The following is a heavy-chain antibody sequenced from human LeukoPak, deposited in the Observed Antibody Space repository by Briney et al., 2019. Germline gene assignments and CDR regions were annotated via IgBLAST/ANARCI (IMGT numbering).Heavy chain of an antibody. CDR2: ISGSGGST. CDR1: GFTFSSYA. CDR3: AEEGYSSGWQRRNPYFDY. D-gene: IGHD6-19*01. V-gene: IGHV3-23*01. J-gene: IGHJ4*02. Sequence: GGSLRLSCAASGFTFSSYAMSWVRQAPGKGLEWVSAISGSGGSTYYADSVKGRFTISRDNSKNTLYLQMNSLRAEDTAVYYCAEEGYSSGWQRRNPYFDYWGQGTLVTVSS.